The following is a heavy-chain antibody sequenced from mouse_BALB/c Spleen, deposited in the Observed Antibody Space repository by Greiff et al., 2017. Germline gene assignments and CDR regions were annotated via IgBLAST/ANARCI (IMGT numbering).Heavy chain of an antibody. J-gene: IGHJ2*01. Sequence: EVMLVESGGGLVKPGGSLKLSCAASGFTFSDYYMYWVRQTPEKRLEWVATISDGGSYTYYPDSVKGRFTISRDNAKNNLYLQMSSLKSEDTAMYYCARSYYGSSYFDYWGQGTTLTVSS. D-gene: IGHD1-1*01. V-gene: IGHV5-4*02. CDR3: ARSYYGSSYFDY. CDR2: ISDGGSYT. CDR1: GFTFSDYY.